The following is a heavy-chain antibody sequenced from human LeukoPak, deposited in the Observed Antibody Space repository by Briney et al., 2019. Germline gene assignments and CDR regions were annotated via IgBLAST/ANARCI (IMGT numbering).Heavy chain of an antibody. CDR2: INHSGST. CDR3: ARGGRGAPSS. Sequence: PSETLSLTCAVYGGSFSGYYWSWIRQPPGKGLEWIGEINHSGSTNYNPSLKSRVTMSADTSKNQFSLKLSSLTAADTAIYFCARGGRGAPSSWGQGSLVTVSS. D-gene: IGHD1-26*01. V-gene: IGHV4-34*01. CDR1: GGSFSGYY. J-gene: IGHJ4*02.